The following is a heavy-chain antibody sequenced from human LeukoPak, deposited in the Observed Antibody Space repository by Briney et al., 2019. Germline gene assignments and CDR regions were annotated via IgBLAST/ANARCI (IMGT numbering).Heavy chain of an antibody. CDR1: GFTFSSYA. Sequence: PGGSLRPSCAASGFTFSSYAMSWVRQAPGKGLEWVSAISGSGGSTYYADSVKGRFTISRDNSKNTLYLQMNSLRAEDTAVYYCAKDSNSAGSYYDSSGYYDYWGQGTLVTVSS. J-gene: IGHJ4*02. CDR3: AKDSNSAGSYYDSSGYYDY. V-gene: IGHV3-23*01. CDR2: ISGSGGST. D-gene: IGHD3-22*01.